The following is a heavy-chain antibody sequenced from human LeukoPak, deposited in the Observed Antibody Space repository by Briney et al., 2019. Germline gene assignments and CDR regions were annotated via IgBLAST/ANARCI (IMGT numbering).Heavy chain of an antibody. Sequence: PGGSLRLSCAASAFTFSSYGMHWVRQAPGKGPEWVAFIRSDASNQYYADSVKGRFTISRDNSKNTLYLQMNSLRAEDTAAYYCASSPTSGYSYGYYFDYWGQGTLVTVSS. CDR1: AFTFSSYG. V-gene: IGHV3-30*02. CDR2: IRSDASNQ. CDR3: ASSPTSGYSYGYYFDY. J-gene: IGHJ4*02. D-gene: IGHD5-18*01.